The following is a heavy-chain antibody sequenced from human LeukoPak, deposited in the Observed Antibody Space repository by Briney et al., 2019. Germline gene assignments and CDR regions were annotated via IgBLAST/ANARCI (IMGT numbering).Heavy chain of an antibody. CDR3: AILGPRYYGGASCYVY. CDR1: GYSFTTYW. D-gene: IGHD2-2*01. Sequence: GESLKISCKGSGYSFTTYWIGWVRQMPGKGLEWMGIISPSDSDTRYSPSLQGQVTISADKSINTAYLQWSSLEASDTAMYYCAILGPRYYGGASCYVYWGQGTLVTVSS. CDR2: ISPSDSDT. V-gene: IGHV5-51*01. J-gene: IGHJ4*02.